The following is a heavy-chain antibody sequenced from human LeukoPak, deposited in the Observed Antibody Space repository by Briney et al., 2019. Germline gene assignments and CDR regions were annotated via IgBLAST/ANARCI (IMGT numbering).Heavy chain of an antibody. CDR2: IYPGDSDT. D-gene: IGHD5-24*01. CDR1: GYRFTSYW. Sequence: GGXXXISCKGSGYRFTSYWIGWGRQMPGKGLEGMGIIYPGDSDTRYSPSFQGEVTISADKSRSTAYLQWSSLKASDTAMYYCARLVEMATIDWFDPWGQGTLVTVSS. CDR3: ARLVEMATIDWFDP. J-gene: IGHJ5*02. V-gene: IGHV5-51*01.